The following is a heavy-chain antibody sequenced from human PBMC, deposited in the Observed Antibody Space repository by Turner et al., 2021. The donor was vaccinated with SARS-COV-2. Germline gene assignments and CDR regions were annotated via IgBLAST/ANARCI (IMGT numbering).Heavy chain of an antibody. CDR1: GGSISSKS. Sequence: QVQLQESGPGLFRPSETLSLTCTVSGGSISSKSWSWIRQSPGRGLEWIGYFYKIGSIDYNPTLRSRVTISFDTSKNQLSLNLISMTAADTAVYYCARHQGSTSGYDHGMNVWGQGTAVIVSS. CDR2: FYKIGSI. J-gene: IGHJ6*02. CDR3: ARHQGSTSGYDHGMNV. V-gene: IGHV4-59*08. D-gene: IGHD1-1*01.